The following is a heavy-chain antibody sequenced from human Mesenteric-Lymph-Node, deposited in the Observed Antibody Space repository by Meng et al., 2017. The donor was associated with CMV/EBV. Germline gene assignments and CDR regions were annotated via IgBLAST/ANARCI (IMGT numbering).Heavy chain of an antibody. D-gene: IGHD2-2*01. V-gene: IGHV3-7*01. CDR1: GFTFSSYW. J-gene: IGHJ6*02. Sequence: GESLKISCAASGFTFSSYWMSWVRQAPGKGLEWVANIKQDGSEKYYVDSVKGRFTISRDNSNNTLFLQMNSLRPEDTALYHCARDLTPAGDDNFYGMDVWGQGTTVTVSS. CDR3: ARDLTPAGDDNFYGMDV. CDR2: IKQDGSEK.